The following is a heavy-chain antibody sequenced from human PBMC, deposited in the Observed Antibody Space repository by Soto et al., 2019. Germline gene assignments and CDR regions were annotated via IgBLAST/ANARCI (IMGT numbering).Heavy chain of an antibody. CDR3: AREVRSSSSWRCGPLDY. Sequence: PSETLSLTCTVSGGSVSRNSYSWGWIRQSPGKGLEWIGIIYSTENTYYHPSLLSRVTISVDTSKNQFSLKLSSVTAADTAVYYCAREVRSSSSWRCGPLDYWGQGTLVIVSS. V-gene: IGHV4-39*07. CDR2: IYSTENT. CDR1: GGSVSRNSYS. D-gene: IGHD6-13*01. J-gene: IGHJ4*02.